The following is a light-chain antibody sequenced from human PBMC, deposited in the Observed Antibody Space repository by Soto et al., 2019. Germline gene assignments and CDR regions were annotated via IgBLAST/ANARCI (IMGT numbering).Light chain of an antibody. CDR1: QSVTSNY. V-gene: IGKV3-20*01. J-gene: IGKJ1*01. CDR3: QQYGSSPPT. CDR2: GIS. Sequence: EIVLTQSPGPLSLSPGERATLSCRASQSVTSNYLAYYQQRPGQAPRLLIYGISSRAPGIPDRFSGSGSGTDFTLTISRLEPEDFAVYYCQQYGSSPPTFGQGTRVEVK.